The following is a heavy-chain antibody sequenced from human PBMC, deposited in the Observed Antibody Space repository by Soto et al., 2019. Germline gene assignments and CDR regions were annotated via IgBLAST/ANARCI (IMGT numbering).Heavy chain of an antibody. CDR1: GFTFSIAW. J-gene: IGHJ6*02. D-gene: IGHD5-18*01. Sequence: EVQLVESGGGLVKPGGSLRLSCAAYGFTFSIAWMTWVRQVPGKGLEWVGRIKSKTDGGTTDYAAPVKGRFTISRDDSKNTVYLQMNSLKTEDTAVYYCADTYLNNHHYYNMDVWGQGTTVTVSS. CDR3: ADTYLNNHHYYNMDV. V-gene: IGHV3-15*01. CDR2: IKSKTDGGTT.